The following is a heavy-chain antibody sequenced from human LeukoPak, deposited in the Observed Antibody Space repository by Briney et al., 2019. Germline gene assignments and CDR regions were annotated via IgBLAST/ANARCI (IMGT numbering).Heavy chain of an antibody. CDR1: GYTFTSYG. J-gene: IGHJ6*02. Sequence: ASVKVSCKASGYTFTSYGITWVRQAPGQGLEWMGWISAYNGNTNYAQKLQGRVTMTTDTSTSTAYMELRSLRSDDTAVYYCARGGYDYYYYYGMDVWGQGTTVTVSS. CDR3: ARGGYDYYYYYGMDV. V-gene: IGHV1-18*01. CDR2: ISAYNGNT. D-gene: IGHD5-12*01.